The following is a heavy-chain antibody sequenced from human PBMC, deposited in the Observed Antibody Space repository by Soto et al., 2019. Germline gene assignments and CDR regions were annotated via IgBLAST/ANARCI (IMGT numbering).Heavy chain of an antibody. Sequence: SETLSLTCTVSGGSVTRRSYYLGWIRQAPGRGLEWIGSIYYSGSTYYNPSLKSRVTISVDTSKNQFSLKLSSVTAADTAVYYCVRHLYYYDTSGYFDAFDIWGQGTMVT. CDR1: GGSVTRRSYY. D-gene: IGHD3-22*01. CDR3: VRHLYYYDTSGYFDAFDI. V-gene: IGHV4-39*01. J-gene: IGHJ3*02. CDR2: IYYSGST.